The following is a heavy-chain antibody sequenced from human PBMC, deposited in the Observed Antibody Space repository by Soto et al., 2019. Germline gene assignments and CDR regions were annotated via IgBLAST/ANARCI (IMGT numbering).Heavy chain of an antibody. Sequence: ASVKVSCKASGYTFSNYVISWVRQAPGQGLEWMGWVSGDNDNINYAQEFQGRVTMTTDTSTSTAYMELRSLRSDDTAVYYCARTDTMYVWGQGTPVTVSS. CDR1: GYTFSNYV. V-gene: IGHV1-18*01. CDR3: ARTDTMYV. CDR2: VSGDNDNI. J-gene: IGHJ6*02.